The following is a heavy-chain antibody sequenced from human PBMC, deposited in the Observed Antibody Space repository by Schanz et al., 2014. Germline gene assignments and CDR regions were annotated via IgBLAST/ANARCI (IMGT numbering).Heavy chain of an antibody. CDR2: INTGSNYI. D-gene: IGHD5-18*01. CDR1: GFAFSSYS. V-gene: IGHV3-48*01. J-gene: IGHJ4*02. Sequence: EVHLVESGGGLVQPGGSLRLSCLASGFAFSSYSLNWVRQAPGKGLEWISFINTGSNYINYADSVKGRFTISRDNSKNTVYLQMNSLRAEDTAVYYCAKDAENTAMITDYFDYWGQGTLVTGSS. CDR3: AKDAENTAMITDYFDY.